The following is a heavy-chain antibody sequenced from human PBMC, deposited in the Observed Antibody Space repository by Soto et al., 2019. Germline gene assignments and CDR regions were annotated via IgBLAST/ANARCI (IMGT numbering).Heavy chain of an antibody. CDR3: ARGLAYDTYPLFDY. V-gene: IGHV4-30-2*01. CDR1: CGSISSGGYS. J-gene: IGHJ4*02. D-gene: IGHD3-22*01. CDR2: IYHSGST. Sequence: TSETLSLTCAVSCGSISSGGYSWSWIRQPPGKGLEWIGYIYHSGSTYYNPSLKSRVTISVDRSKNQFSLKLSSVTAADTAVYYCARGLAYDTYPLFDYWGQGTLVTVSS.